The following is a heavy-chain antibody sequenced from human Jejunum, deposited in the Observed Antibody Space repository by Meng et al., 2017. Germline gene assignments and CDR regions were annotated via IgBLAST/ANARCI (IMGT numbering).Heavy chain of an antibody. CDR3: ARDWGDVRGGFNF. CDR2: TYYRSKYYN. J-gene: IGHJ4*02. Sequence: QVPPQQSGPGLVKPSQTLSLPCAISRDSVSSNSAAWNWIRQSPSRGLEWLGRTYYRSKYYNDYALSVKSRITINPDTSKNQFSLQLNSVTPEDTAIYYCARDWGDVRGGFNFWGQGTLVTVSS. D-gene: IGHD3-10*02. V-gene: IGHV6-1*01. CDR1: RDSVSSNSAA.